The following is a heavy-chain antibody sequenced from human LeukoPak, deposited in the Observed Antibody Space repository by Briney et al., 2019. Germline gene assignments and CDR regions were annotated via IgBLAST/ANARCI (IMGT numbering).Heavy chain of an antibody. V-gene: IGHV4-61*08. CDR3: ARGSPSYGYPFDY. D-gene: IGHD5-18*01. Sequence: SETLSLTCSVSGGSITSDDYYWSWIRQPPGKGLEWIGYIYYSGSTNYNPSLKSRVTISVDTSKNQFSLKLSSVTAADTAVYYCARGSPSYGYPFDYWGQGTLVTVSS. CDR2: IYYSGST. CDR1: GGSITSDDYY. J-gene: IGHJ4*02.